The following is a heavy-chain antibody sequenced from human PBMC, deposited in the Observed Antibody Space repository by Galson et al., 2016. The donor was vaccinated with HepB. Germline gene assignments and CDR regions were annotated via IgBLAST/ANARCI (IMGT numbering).Heavy chain of an antibody. V-gene: IGHV3-11*06. Sequence: SLRLSCAASGYTFSDYYMGWIRQAPGKGLEWVSSISSSSSYTNYADSVKGRFTISRDYAKNSLYLQMNSLRAEDTAVYYCARTGIAYSHFDYWGQGTLVTVSS. CDR3: ARTGIAYSHFDY. D-gene: IGHD6-13*01. CDR2: ISSSSSYT. CDR1: GYTFSDYY. J-gene: IGHJ4*02.